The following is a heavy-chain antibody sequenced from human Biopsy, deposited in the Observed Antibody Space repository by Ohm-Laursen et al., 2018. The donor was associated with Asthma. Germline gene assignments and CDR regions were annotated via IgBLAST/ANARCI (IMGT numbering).Heavy chain of an antibody. CDR1: GFTFSNYG. CDR3: ARERAGVLGSYNGMDV. D-gene: IGHD2-8*01. CDR2: VTYDGISQ. V-gene: IGHV3-30*03. Sequence: SLRLSCAASGFTFSNYGMHWVRQVAGKGLDWVAVVTYDGISQYYAESVKGRFTISRDNSRNTLNLQMNSVRPDDTAVYSCARERAGVLGSYNGMDVWGPGTTVSVSS. J-gene: IGHJ6*02.